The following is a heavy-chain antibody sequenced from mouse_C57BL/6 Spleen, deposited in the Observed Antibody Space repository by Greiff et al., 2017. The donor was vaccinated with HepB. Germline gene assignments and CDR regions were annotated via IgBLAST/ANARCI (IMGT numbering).Heavy chain of an antibody. CDR3: TEGIYYYGSSYGDAMDY. Sequence: EVQLQQSGAELVRPGASVKLSCTASGFNIKDDYMHWVKQRPEQGLEWIGWIDPENGDTEYASKFQGKATITADTSSNTAYLQLSSLTSEDTAVYYCTEGIYYYGSSYGDAMDYWGQGTSVTVSS. V-gene: IGHV14-4*01. CDR2: IDPENGDT. CDR1: GFNIKDDY. J-gene: IGHJ4*01. D-gene: IGHD1-1*01.